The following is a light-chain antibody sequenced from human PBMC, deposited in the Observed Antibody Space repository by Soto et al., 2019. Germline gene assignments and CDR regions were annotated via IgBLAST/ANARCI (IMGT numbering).Light chain of an antibody. CDR1: NIESKS. CDR2: YDS. Sequence: SYELTQPPSVSVAPGQTARITCGGNNIESKSVHWYQQKPGQAPVLVIFYDSDRPSGIPERFSGSISGNTATLTISRVEAGDEADYYCQVWDTSSDHVVFGGGTNLTVL. CDR3: QVWDTSSDHVV. J-gene: IGLJ2*01. V-gene: IGLV3-21*04.